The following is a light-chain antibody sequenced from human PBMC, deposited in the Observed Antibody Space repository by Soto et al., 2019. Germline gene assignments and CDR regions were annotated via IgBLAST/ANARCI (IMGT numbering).Light chain of an antibody. V-gene: IGKV1-6*01. CDR1: QDIRND. CDR2: AAS. J-gene: IGKJ1*01. CDR3: LQDFNYPWT. Sequence: AIQMTQSPSSLSASVGDRVTITCRASQDIRNDLGWYQQKPGKTPKLLIFAASSLQSGVPSRFSGSGSGTDFTLNISSLQHEDLATYYCLQDFNYPWTFGQGTKVEIE.